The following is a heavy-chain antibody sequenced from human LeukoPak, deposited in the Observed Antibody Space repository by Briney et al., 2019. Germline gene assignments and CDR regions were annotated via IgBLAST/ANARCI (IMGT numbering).Heavy chain of an antibody. CDR2: IYYSGST. V-gene: IGHV4-59*12. J-gene: IGHJ5*02. CDR1: GGSLSDYY. Sequence: TSETLSLTCTVSGGSLSDYYWTWVRQPPGKGLEWIGYIYYSGSTYYNPSLKSRVTISVDTSKNQFSLKLSSVTAADTAVYYCARDGYYGSGSNLWGQGTLVTVSS. D-gene: IGHD3-10*01. CDR3: ARDGYYGSGSNL.